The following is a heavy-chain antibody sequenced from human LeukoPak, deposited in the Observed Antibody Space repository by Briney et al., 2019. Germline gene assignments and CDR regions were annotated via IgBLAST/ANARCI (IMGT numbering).Heavy chain of an antibody. D-gene: IGHD3-22*01. V-gene: IGHV4-38-2*02. CDR3: ARHQLDYYDSSGYYY. Sequence: SETLSLTCTVSGYSISSGYLWGWIRQPPGKGLEWIGSIDGSGSSYYNPSLKSRVTISVDTSRNQFSLKMTSVTAADTAVYYCARHQLDYYDSSGYYYWGQGTLVTVSS. CDR2: IDGSGSS. CDR1: GYSISSGYL. J-gene: IGHJ4*02.